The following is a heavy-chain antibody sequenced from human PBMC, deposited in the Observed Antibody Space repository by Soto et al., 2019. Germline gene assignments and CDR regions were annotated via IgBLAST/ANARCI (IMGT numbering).Heavy chain of an antibody. V-gene: IGHV3-64D*06. Sequence: GGSLRLSCSASGFTFSIYAMHWVRQAPGKGLEYVSSISTNGGSTDYADSVKGRSTISRDNSKNTVYLQMSSLRVEDTAVYYCVKGEYYYDSSGYYPFEYWGQGTLVTVSS. CDR3: VKGEYYYDSSGYYPFEY. D-gene: IGHD3-22*01. J-gene: IGHJ4*02. CDR2: ISTNGGST. CDR1: GFTFSIYA.